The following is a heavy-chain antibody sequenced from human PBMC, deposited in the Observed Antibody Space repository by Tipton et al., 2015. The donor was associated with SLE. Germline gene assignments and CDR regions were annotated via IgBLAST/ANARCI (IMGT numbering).Heavy chain of an antibody. CDR2: IKQDGSEK. CDR1: GFTFSSYW. J-gene: IGHJ4*02. D-gene: IGHD3-22*01. CDR3: ARAMESYYYDSSGYFFDY. Sequence: SLRLSCAASGFTFSSYWMSWVRQAPGKGLEWVANIKQDGSEKYYVDSVKGRFTISRDNAKNSLYLQMNSLRAEDTAVYYCARAMESYYYDSSGYFFDYWGQGTLVTVSS. V-gene: IGHV3-7*01.